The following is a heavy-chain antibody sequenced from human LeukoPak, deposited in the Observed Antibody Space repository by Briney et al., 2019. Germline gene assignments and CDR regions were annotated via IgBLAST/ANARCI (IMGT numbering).Heavy chain of an antibody. Sequence: GXSLKISCKGSGYRFTSYWIGWVRQMPGKGLEGMGIIYPGDSDTRYSPSFQGQVTISADKSISTAYLQWSSLKASDTAMYYCAREYSSGWSDYWGQGTLVTVSS. CDR3: AREYSSGWSDY. CDR1: GYRFTSYW. D-gene: IGHD6-19*01. CDR2: IYPGDSDT. J-gene: IGHJ4*02. V-gene: IGHV5-51*01.